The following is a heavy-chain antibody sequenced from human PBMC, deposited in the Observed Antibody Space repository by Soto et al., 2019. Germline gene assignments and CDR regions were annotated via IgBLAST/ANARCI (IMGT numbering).Heavy chain of an antibody. CDR3: ARDGTPYCISTSCYVRPLDY. Sequence: GGSLRLSCAASGFTFSSYGMHWVRQAPCKGLEWVAVISYDGSNKYYADTVKGRFTISRDNSKNTLYLKMNSLRAEDTAVYYCARDGTPYCISTSCYVRPLDYWGQGTLVTVSS. CDR2: ISYDGSNK. D-gene: IGHD2-2*01. J-gene: IGHJ4*02. CDR1: GFTFSSYG. V-gene: IGHV3-30*03.